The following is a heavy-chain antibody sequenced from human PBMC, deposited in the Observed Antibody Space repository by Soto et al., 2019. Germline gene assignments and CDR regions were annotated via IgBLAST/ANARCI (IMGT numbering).Heavy chain of an antibody. CDR1: GYTFTGYN. J-gene: IGHJ4*02. CDR2: INPDSGDT. CDR3: ARGPRKQLWLGYFDY. Sequence: QAQLVQSGAEVKKPGASVKVSCRASGYTFTGYNIHWVRQVPGQGLEWMGWINPDSGDTTSAQNFQGWLTMTTDTSISTAYMQLRLRSDDTAMYYCARGPRKQLWLGYFDYWGQGTLVTVSS. D-gene: IGHD5-18*01. V-gene: IGHV1-2*04.